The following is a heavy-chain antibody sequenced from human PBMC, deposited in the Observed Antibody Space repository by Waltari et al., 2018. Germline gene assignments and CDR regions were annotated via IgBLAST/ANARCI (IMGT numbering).Heavy chain of an antibody. CDR3: VRENIAAAGLES. J-gene: IGHJ4*02. Sequence: EVQLVESGGGLVRPGGSLRLSCVAPGFIFSNYWMDWVRQAPGKGLVWVSRINSDGSSTTYADSVKGQFTISRDNAKNTLYLHMSSLRAEDTAVYYCVRENIAAAGLESWGQGTLVTVSS. D-gene: IGHD6-13*01. V-gene: IGHV3-74*01. CDR1: GFIFSNYW. CDR2: INSDGSST.